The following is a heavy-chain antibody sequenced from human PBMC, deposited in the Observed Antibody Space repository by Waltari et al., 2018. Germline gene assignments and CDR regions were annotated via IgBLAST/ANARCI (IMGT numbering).Heavy chain of an antibody. J-gene: IGHJ6*02. CDR2: MTASGVM. CDR1: GFPFSTYT. V-gene: IGHV3-23*01. D-gene: IGHD6-6*01. CDR3: AKDEGARLAPTFGMDA. Sequence: EMQLLESGGGLVQPGGSLRLSCAASGFPFSTYTMHWVRQAPGKGLGWVAVMTASGVMDYGDAVKGRFSISRDNSKNTLYLEVYRLRVEDTARYYCAKDEGARLAPTFGMDAWGQGTTVIVSS.